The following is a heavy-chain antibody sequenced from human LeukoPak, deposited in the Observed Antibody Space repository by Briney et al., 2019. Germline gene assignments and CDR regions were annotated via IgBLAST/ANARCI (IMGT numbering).Heavy chain of an antibody. V-gene: IGHV4-61*02. D-gene: IGHD1-14*01. Sequence: PSQTLSLTCTVSGDSITSGPHYWNWIRQSAEKGLEWTGRVQTTGSLDYNPSLKSRVTISMDTSTNHFSLMMNSLTTTDTAVYYCARGTKSPRTTVLTSFWYFDLWGRGTLVTVSS. CDR3: ARGTKSPRTTVLTSFWYFDL. J-gene: IGHJ2*01. CDR1: GDSITSGPHY. CDR2: VQTTGSL.